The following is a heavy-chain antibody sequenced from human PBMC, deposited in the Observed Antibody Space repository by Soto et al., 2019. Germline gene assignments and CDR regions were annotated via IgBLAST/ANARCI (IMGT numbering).Heavy chain of an antibody. CDR3: TVWGSGNDFGPA. D-gene: IGHD3-10*01. J-gene: IGHJ4*02. V-gene: IGHV3-72*01. Sequence: EVQLVESGGGLVQPGGSLRLSCAASGFTFSDHYMDWVRQAPGKGLEWVGRSKNKADSYTTEYAASVKGRFTISRDGSKNSPFLQMHSLKTEDTAVYYCTVWGSGNDFGPAWGQGILVTVSS. CDR1: GFTFSDHY. CDR2: SKNKADSYTT.